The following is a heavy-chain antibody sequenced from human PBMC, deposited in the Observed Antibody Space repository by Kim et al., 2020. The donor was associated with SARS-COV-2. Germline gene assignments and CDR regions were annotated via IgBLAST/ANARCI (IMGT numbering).Heavy chain of an antibody. CDR3: ARDLTTVVIPSGYYYGMDV. J-gene: IGHJ6*02. D-gene: IGHD4-17*01. CDR1: GYTFTSYY. V-gene: IGHV1-46*01. CDR2: INPSGGST. Sequence: ASVKVSCKASGYTFTSYYMHWVPQAPGQGLEWMGIINPSGGSTSYAQKFQGRVTMTRDTSTSTVYMELSSLRPEDTAVYYCARDLTTVVIPSGYYYGMDVWGQGTTVTVSS.